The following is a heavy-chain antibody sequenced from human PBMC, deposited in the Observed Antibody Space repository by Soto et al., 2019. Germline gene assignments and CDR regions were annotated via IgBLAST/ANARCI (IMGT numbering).Heavy chain of an antibody. Sequence: EVQLVEAGGSLGQPGGYLRINCAVSGFTFSSYWMSWVRQAPGKGLEWVATIKKDGSEKYYVDSVKGRFTISRDNADNSLYLQMNSLSAEDTAVYFCARDVGYDYVNWGQGTLVTGSS. V-gene: IGHV3-7*01. J-gene: IGHJ4*02. CDR2: IKKDGSEK. CDR3: ARDVGYDYVN. D-gene: IGHD5-12*01. CDR1: GFTFSSYW.